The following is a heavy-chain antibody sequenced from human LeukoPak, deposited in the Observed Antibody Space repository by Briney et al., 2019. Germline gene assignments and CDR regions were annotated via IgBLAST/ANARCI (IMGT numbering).Heavy chain of an antibody. CDR3: AKGAGDVDTAMANYYYYGMDV. CDR2: ISGSGGST. CDR1: GFTFSSYA. V-gene: IGHV3-23*01. D-gene: IGHD5-18*01. J-gene: IGHJ6*02. Sequence: GGSLRLSCAASGFTFSSYAMSWVRQAPGKGLEWVSAISGSGGSTYYADSVKGRFTISRDNSKNTLYLQMNSLRAEDTAVCYCAKGAGDVDTAMANYYYYGMDVWGQGTTVTVSS.